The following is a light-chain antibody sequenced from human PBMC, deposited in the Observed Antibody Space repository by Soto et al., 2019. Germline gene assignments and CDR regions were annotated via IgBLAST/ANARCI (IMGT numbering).Light chain of an antibody. J-gene: IGKJ1*01. CDR3: KQYGGSPPWT. V-gene: IGKV3-20*01. CDR2: GPS. Sequence: EIVLTQSPGTLSLSAGERATLSCRASQTVINNFLAWYQQKPGQAPRLLISGPSFRAAGIPDSFSGSGSGTDFTVTNSRLEPEDFAVYYGKQYGGSPPWTFGQGTKVEI. CDR1: QTVINNF.